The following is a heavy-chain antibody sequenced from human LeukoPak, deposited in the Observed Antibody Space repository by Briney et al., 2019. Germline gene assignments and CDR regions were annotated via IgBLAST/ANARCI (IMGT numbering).Heavy chain of an antibody. CDR2: ISHDGTNK. V-gene: IGHV3-30*18. CDR1: GFTFSSYA. J-gene: IGHJ1*01. Sequence: GGSLRLSCAASGFTFSSYAMSWVRQAPGKGLEWVALISHDGTNKYYGDSVKGRFTISRDKSKSTLFLQMNSLRAEDTAVYYCAKASIAAAGGYFQHWGQGTLVTVSS. CDR3: AKASIAAAGGYFQH. D-gene: IGHD6-13*01.